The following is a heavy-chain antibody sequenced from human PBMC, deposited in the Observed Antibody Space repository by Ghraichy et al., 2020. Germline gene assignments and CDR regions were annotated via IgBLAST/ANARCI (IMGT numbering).Heavy chain of an antibody. CDR3: AVDAGCVLWTGRNWFDP. J-gene: IGHJ5*02. CDR2: IHYTGKC. V-gene: IGHV4-59*13. CDR1: TGSISSYY. Sequence: SETLSLTCTFSTGSISSYYWTWLRQSPGKGLEWIGNIHYTGKCNYHPALKSRVTRSIDTTRNKISIWLQSVTTADTAMYYCAVDAGCVLWTGRNWFDPWGQGTLVTVSS. D-gene: IGHD3/OR15-3a*01.